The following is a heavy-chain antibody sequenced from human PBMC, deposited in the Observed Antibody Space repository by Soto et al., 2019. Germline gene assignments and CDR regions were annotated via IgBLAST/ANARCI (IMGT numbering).Heavy chain of an antibody. CDR3: ARDGGLLTASWHYDL. D-gene: IGHD2-15*01. CDR2: INPRTGST. V-gene: IGHV1-46*01. CDR1: GYSFTNYC. Sequence: QVQLVQSGADVKKPGTSVKVSCKAAGYSFTNYCMYWVRQAPGQGLEWMGMINPRTGSTRYAQKFKDSVTLTRDTSTTTVYMELSTLISDDTAVYYCARDGGLLTASWHYDLWGPGTLVTVSS. J-gene: IGHJ2*01.